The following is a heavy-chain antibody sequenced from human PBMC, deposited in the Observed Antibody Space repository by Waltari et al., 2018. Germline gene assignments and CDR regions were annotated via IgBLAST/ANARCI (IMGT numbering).Heavy chain of an antibody. V-gene: IGHV1-3*01. D-gene: IGHD6-19*01. Sequence: QVQLVQSGAEVKKPGASVKVSCKASGYTFTSYAMHWVRQAPGQRLEWMGWINAGNGNTKYSQKFQGRVTITRDTSASTAYMELSSLRSEDTAVYYCARWGAVAGPLDYWGQGTLVTVSS. CDR3: ARWGAVAGPLDY. CDR2: INAGNGNT. J-gene: IGHJ4*02. CDR1: GYTFTSYA.